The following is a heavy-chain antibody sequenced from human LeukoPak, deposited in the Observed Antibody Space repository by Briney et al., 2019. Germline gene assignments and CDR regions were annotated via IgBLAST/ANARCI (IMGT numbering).Heavy chain of an antibody. V-gene: IGHV4-59*06. Sequence: KPSETLSLTCTVSGGSISSYYWSWIRQPPGKGLEWIGYIYYSGSTYYNPSLKSRVTISVDTSKNQFSLKLSSVTAADTAVYYCARARYYYDSSADGWFDPWGQGTLVTVSS. D-gene: IGHD3-22*01. CDR1: GGSISSYY. CDR2: IYYSGST. CDR3: ARARYYYDSSADGWFDP. J-gene: IGHJ5*02.